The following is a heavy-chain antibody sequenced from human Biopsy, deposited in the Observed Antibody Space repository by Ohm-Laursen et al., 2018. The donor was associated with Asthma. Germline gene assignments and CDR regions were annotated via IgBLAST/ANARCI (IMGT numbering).Heavy chain of an antibody. D-gene: IGHD3-22*01. Sequence: TLSLTCTVSYGSITSGGYYWTWIRQHPGKGLKWIGFIYYSGSTYYNPSLKSRVSISIDTSKNQFSLKLSSVTAADTAVYYCARAQDYYDSRGYYRSLDYWGQGTLVTVSS. CDR1: YGSITSGGYY. CDR2: IYYSGST. J-gene: IGHJ4*02. V-gene: IGHV4-31*03. CDR3: ARAQDYYDSRGYYRSLDY.